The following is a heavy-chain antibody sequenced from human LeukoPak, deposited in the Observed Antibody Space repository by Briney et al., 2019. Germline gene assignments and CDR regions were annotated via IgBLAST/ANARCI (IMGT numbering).Heavy chain of an antibody. CDR3: AKVTGYDDFWSGYCLFDY. J-gene: IGHJ4*02. CDR2: ISRSGGST. V-gene: IGHV3-23*01. CDR1: GFTFSSYA. D-gene: IGHD3-3*01. Sequence: GGSLRLSCAASGFTFSSYAMSWVRQAPGKGLEWVSAISRSGGSTYYADSVKGRFTISRDNSKNTLYLQMNSLRAEDTAVYYCAKVTGYDDFWSGYCLFDYWGQGTLVTVSS.